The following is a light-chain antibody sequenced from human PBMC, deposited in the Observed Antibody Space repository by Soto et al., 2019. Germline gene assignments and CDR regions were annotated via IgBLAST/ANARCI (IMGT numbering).Light chain of an antibody. CDR3: QQRSNWPIN. Sequence: IVLTHSPATLSLSPWERGTLSCRASQTISSYLAWYQQKPGQAPRLLIYDTSNRATGIPPRFSGSGSGTDFTLTISSLEPEDFAVYYCQQRSNWPINFGQGTRLEIK. CDR2: DTS. CDR1: QTISSY. J-gene: IGKJ5*01. V-gene: IGKV3-11*01.